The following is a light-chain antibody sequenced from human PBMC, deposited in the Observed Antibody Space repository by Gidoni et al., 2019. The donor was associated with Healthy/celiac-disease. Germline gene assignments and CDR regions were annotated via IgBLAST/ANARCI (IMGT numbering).Light chain of an antibody. CDR3: QQSYSTPFT. CDR2: AAS. V-gene: IGKV1-39*01. CDR1: QSISSY. J-gene: IGKJ3*01. Sequence: DIQMTQSPSSLSASVGDRVTITFRSSQSISSYLNWYQQKPGKAPKLLLYAASSLQSGVPSRFSCSGSGTYFTLTISSLQPEDFATYYCQQSYSTPFTFGPGTKVDIK.